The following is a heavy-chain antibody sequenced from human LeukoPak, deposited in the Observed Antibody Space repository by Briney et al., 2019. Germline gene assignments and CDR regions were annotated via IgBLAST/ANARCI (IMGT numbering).Heavy chain of an antibody. CDR3: ARRGGSSSRRSPIDY. CDR1: GFIFRDYW. J-gene: IGHJ4*02. CDR2: IKHDGSQR. Sequence: GGSLRLSCTASGFIFRDYWMTWVRQAPGPGPESVANIKHDGSQRYYVSSVRRRFTSSRENANNSLLLQMNGLSAEDAAVYYCARRGGSSSRRSPIDYWGQGTLVTVSS. V-gene: IGHV3-7*01. D-gene: IGHD6-6*01.